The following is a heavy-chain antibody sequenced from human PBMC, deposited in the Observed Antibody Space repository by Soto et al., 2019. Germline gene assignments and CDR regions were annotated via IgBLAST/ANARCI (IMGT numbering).Heavy chain of an antibody. J-gene: IGHJ6*02. CDR2: ISYDGSNK. V-gene: IGHV3-30-3*01. Sequence: GGSLRLSCAASAFTFRTYPVRWVRQAPGKGLEWVAVISYDGSNKYYADFVKGRFTISRDNSKNTLYLQMGSLRAEDTAVYYCARDYYSNYYYFYGMDVWGQGTTVTVSS. CDR3: ARDYYSNYYYFYGMDV. CDR1: AFTFRTYP. D-gene: IGHD4-4*01.